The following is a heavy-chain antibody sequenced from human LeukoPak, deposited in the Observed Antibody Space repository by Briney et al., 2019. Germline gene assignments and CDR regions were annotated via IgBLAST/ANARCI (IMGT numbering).Heavy chain of an antibody. CDR3: ARDQEAFDY. Sequence: ASVKVSCKASGYTFTSYGISWVRQAPGQGLEWMGWISAYNGNTNYAQKFQGRVTVTRDTSTSTVHMELSGLRSEDTAVYYCARDQEAFDYWGQEPWSPSPQ. CDR2: ISAYNGNT. CDR1: GYTFTSYG. J-gene: IGHJ4*01. V-gene: IGHV1-18*01.